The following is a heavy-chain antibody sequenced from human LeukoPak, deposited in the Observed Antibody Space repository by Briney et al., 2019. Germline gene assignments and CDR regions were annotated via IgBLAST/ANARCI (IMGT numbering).Heavy chain of an antibody. D-gene: IGHD3-22*01. J-gene: IGHJ5*02. CDR2: INHSGST. CDR3: ARCKKNNYDSSGYHGDWFDP. V-gene: IGHV4-34*01. CDR1: GGSFIGFH. Sequence: SETLSLTCAVYGGSFIGFHWNWIRQPPGKGPEWIGDINHSGSTNYNPSLTSRVTISVDPSKNQFSLKLSSVTAADTAVYYCARCKKNNYDSSGYHGDWFDPWGQGTLVTVSS.